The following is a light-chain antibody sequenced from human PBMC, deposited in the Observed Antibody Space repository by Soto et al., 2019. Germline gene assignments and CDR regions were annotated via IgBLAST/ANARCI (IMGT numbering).Light chain of an antibody. CDR1: QSVRSN. CDR2: AAS. CDR3: QQYNNWPLYT. V-gene: IGKV3-15*01. Sequence: EIVMTQSPATLSVSPGEKATLSCRTSQSVRSNLAWYQQKPGQSPRLLIYAASTRATGIPARFSGSESGIEFTLTISSLQSEDFAVYYCQQYNNWPLYTFGQGTKLEIK. J-gene: IGKJ2*01.